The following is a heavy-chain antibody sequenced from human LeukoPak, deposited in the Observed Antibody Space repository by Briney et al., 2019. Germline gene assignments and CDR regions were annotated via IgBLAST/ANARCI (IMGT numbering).Heavy chain of an antibody. CDR1: GFIFSGYA. CDR3: ARDDYGGLDY. D-gene: IGHD4-23*01. J-gene: IGHJ4*02. CDR2: ISYNGGRK. V-gene: IGHV3-30*04. Sequence: GGSLRLSCVASGFIFSGYAIHWVRQAPGKGLEWVALISYNGGRKDYADSVKGRFTIDRDTSKNTVYLQMNSLRAEDTAMYYCARDDYGGLDYWGQGTLVTVSS.